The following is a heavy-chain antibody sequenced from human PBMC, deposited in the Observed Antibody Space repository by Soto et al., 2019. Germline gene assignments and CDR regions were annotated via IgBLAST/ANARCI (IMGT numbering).Heavy chain of an antibody. D-gene: IGHD2-21*02. CDR2: IYHSGST. CDR1: GGSISSGGYS. V-gene: IGHV4-30-2*01. Sequence: QLQLQESGSGLVKPSQTLSLTCAVSGGSISSGGYSWSWIRQPPGKGLEWIGYIYHSGSTYYNPSLKSRVTISVDRSKNQFSLKLSSVTSADTAVYYCDRGVAVVVTAYFDYWGQGTLVTVSS. CDR3: DRGVAVVVTAYFDY. J-gene: IGHJ4*02.